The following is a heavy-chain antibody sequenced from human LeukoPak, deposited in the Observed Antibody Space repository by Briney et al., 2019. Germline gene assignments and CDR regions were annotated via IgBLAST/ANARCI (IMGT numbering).Heavy chain of an antibody. Sequence: TSETLSLTCAVYGGSLSGYYWSWIRQPPGKGLEWIGEINHSGSTNYNPSLKSRVTISVDTSKNQFSLKLSSVTAADTAVYYCARTHSSSPNWFDPWGQGTLVTVSS. CDR1: GGSLSGYY. V-gene: IGHV4-34*01. D-gene: IGHD6-6*01. J-gene: IGHJ5*02. CDR3: ARTHSSSPNWFDP. CDR2: INHSGST.